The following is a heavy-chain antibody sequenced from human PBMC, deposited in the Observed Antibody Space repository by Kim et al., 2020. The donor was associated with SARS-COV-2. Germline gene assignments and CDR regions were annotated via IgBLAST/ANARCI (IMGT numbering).Heavy chain of an antibody. CDR3: ARVGVGYYYYAMEV. V-gene: IGHV4-31*03. D-gene: IGHD2-8*01. J-gene: IGHJ6*02. CDR1: GGSISSGGYY. Sequence: SETLSLTCTVSGGSISSGGYYWSWIRQHPGKGLEWIGYIYYSGTTYYNPSLKSRVTITVDTSKNQFSLKLSSVTAADTAAYYCARVGVGYYYYAMEVWG. CDR2: IYYSGTT.